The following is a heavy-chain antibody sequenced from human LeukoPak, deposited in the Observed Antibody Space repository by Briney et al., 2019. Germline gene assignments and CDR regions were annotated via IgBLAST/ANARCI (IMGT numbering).Heavy chain of an antibody. J-gene: IGHJ4*02. CDR3: TRDISIFGFDY. CDR1: GFTFNNYA. D-gene: IGHD3-3*01. V-gene: IGHV3-49*04. Sequence: GGSLRLSCAASGFTFNNYAMSWVRQAPGKGLEWVGLIRSKAYGATTEYAASVKGRFTISRDDSKSIAYLQMNSLKTEDTAVYYCTRDISIFGFDYWGQGTLVTVSS. CDR2: IRSKAYGATT.